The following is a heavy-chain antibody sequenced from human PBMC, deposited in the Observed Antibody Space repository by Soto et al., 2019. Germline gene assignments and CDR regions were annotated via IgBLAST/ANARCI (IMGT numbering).Heavy chain of an antibody. CDR1: GFTFDDYA. V-gene: IGHV3-9*01. D-gene: IGHD3-16*02. CDR3: AKEKLGELSFDS. J-gene: IGHJ3*02. Sequence: PGGSLRLSCAASGFTFDDYAMHWVRQAPGKGLEWVSGISWNSGSIGYADSVKGRFTISRDSTKNSLYLRMKSLRAEDTALYYCAKEKLGELSFDSWGQGTMVTVSS. CDR2: ISWNSGSI.